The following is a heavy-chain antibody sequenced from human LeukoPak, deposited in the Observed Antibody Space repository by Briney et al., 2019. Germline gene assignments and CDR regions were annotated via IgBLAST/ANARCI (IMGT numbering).Heavy chain of an antibody. Sequence: GGSLRLSCAASGFTFSSYGMHWVRQAPGKGLEWVAVISYDGSNKYYADSVKGRFTISRDNSKNTLYLQMNSRRAEDTAVYYCARDSIETDDYSNYSDYWGQGTLVTVSS. CDR2: ISYDGSNK. V-gene: IGHV3-30*03. J-gene: IGHJ4*02. CDR3: ARDSIETDDYSNYSDY. CDR1: GFTFSSYG. D-gene: IGHD4-11*01.